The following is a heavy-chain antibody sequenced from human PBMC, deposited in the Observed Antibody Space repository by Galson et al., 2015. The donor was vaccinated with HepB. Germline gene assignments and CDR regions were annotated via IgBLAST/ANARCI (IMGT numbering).Heavy chain of an antibody. D-gene: IGHD3-10*01. Sequence: SLRLSCAASGFTFSSYGMHWVRQAPGKGLEWVAVIWYDGSNKYYADSVKGRFTISRDNSKSTLYLHMNSLRAEDTAVYYCARGVYYGSLWFQHWGQGTLVTVSS. V-gene: IGHV3-33*08. J-gene: IGHJ1*01. CDR2: IWYDGSNK. CDR3: ARGVYYGSLWFQH. CDR1: GFTFSSYG.